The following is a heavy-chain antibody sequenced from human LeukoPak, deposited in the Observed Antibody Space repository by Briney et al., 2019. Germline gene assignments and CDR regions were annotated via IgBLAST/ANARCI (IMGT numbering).Heavy chain of an antibody. CDR3: ARISAAAGIYYFDY. Sequence: PSQTLSLTCTVSGGSISSGGYYWGWIRQPPGKGLEWIGSIYYSGSTYYNPSLKSRVTISVDTSKNQFSLKLSSVTAADTAVYYCARISAAAGIYYFDYWGQGTLVTVSS. V-gene: IGHV4-39*01. D-gene: IGHD6-13*01. J-gene: IGHJ4*02. CDR1: GGSISSGGYY. CDR2: IYYSGST.